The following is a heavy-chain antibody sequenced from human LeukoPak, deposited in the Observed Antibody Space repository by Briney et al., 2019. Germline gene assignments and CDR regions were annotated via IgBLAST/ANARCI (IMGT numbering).Heavy chain of an antibody. CDR2: IWYDGSNK. J-gene: IGHJ4*02. V-gene: IGHV3-33*01. Sequence: GGSLRLSGAASGFTFSSYGMHWVRQAPGKGLEWVAVIWYDGSNKYYADSVKGRFTISRDNSKNTLYLQMNSLRAEDTAVYYCGPDDYGDYVPPWLGGQGTLVTVSS. CDR3: GPDDYGDYVPPWL. D-gene: IGHD4-17*01. CDR1: GFTFSSYG.